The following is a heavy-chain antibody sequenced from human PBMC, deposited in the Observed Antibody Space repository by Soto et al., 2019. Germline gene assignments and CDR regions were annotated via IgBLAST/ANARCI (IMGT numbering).Heavy chain of an antibody. CDR1: GFTFSSYA. V-gene: IGHV3-23*01. Sequence: GGSLRLSCAASGFTFSSYAMSWVRQAPGKGLEWVSAISGSGGSTYYADSVKGRFTISRDNSKNTLYLQMNSLRAEDTAVYYCANPELSDYGDYGVGFNPAEYFQHWGQGTLVTVSS. CDR2: ISGSGGST. J-gene: IGHJ1*01. CDR3: ANPELSDYGDYGVGFNPAEYFQH. D-gene: IGHD4-17*01.